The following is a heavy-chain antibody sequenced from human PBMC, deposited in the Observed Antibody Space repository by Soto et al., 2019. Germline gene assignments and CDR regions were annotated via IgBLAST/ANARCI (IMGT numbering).Heavy chain of an antibody. D-gene: IGHD3-10*01. CDR1: GGSFSGYY. J-gene: IGHJ4*02. V-gene: IGHV4-34*01. CDR2: INHSGST. Sequence: PSETLSLTCAVYGGSFSGYYWSWIRQPPGKGLEWIGEINHSGSTNYNPSLKSRVTISVDTSKNQFSLKLSSVTAADTAVYYCAGSTITMVRGVIMEVFDYWGQGTLVTVSS. CDR3: AGSTITMVRGVIMEVFDY.